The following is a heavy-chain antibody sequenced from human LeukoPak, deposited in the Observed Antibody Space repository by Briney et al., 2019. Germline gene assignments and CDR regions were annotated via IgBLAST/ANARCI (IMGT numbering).Heavy chain of an antibody. V-gene: IGHV3-30*02. Sequence: GGSLRLSCAASGFTFSSYAMSWVRQAPGKGLEWVAFIRYDGSNKYYADSVKGRFTISRDNSKNTLYLQMNSLRAEDTAVYYCAKGAPVYCSSTSCYTTRFDYWGQGTLVTVSS. D-gene: IGHD2-2*02. J-gene: IGHJ4*02. CDR3: AKGAPVYCSSTSCYTTRFDY. CDR1: GFTFSSYA. CDR2: IRYDGSNK.